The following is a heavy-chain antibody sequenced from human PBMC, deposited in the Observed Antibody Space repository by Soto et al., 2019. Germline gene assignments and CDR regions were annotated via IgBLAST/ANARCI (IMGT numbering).Heavy chain of an antibody. CDR2: ISISSSTR. CDR1: GFTFSSYV. CDR3: ARGGGFFDY. J-gene: IGHJ4*02. Sequence: EVQLVESGGGLVQPGGSLRLSCAASGFTFSSYVINWVRQAPGKGLEWVSYISISSSTRYYADSVRGRFTISRDNAKNSLYLQMNSLRDEETAVYYCARGGGFFDYWGQGTLVTVSS. V-gene: IGHV3-48*02. D-gene: IGHD3-10*01.